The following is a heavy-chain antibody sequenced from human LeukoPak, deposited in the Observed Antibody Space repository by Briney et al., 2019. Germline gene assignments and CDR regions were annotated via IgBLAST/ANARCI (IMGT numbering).Heavy chain of an antibody. J-gene: IGHJ4*02. V-gene: IGHV4-39*01. CDR1: GDSVNNENFY. Sequence: PSETLSLTCSVSGDSVNNENFYWGWIRQPPGKGLEWNGSIYYSGSTYYNPSLNSRVTISGDTSKNQFSLKLSSVTAADTAVYYCARLGWWDSWGQGTLVTVSS. CDR3: ARLGWWDS. D-gene: IGHD2-15*01. CDR2: IYYSGST.